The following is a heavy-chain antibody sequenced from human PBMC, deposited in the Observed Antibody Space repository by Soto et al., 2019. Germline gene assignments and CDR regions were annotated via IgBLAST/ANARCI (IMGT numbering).Heavy chain of an antibody. Sequence: ASVKVSCKASGYTFTSYYIHWVRQAPGQGLEWMGIINPSGGSTTYAQKFQGRVTMTRDTSTSTVYMELSSLRSEDTAVYYCARRGACISTRCSLDYWGQGTLVTVSS. J-gene: IGHJ4*02. CDR2: INPSGGST. D-gene: IGHD2-2*01. CDR3: ARRGACISTRCSLDY. CDR1: GYTFTSYY. V-gene: IGHV1-46*01.